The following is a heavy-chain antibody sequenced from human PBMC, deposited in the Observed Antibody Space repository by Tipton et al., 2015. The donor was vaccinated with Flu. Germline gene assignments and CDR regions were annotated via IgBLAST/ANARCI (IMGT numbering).Heavy chain of an antibody. CDR2: MSSSGSTI. CDR1: RFTFSSYD. V-gene: IGHV3-48*03. J-gene: IGHJ4*02. CDR3: AIKGDFWSGYPLY. Sequence: GSLRLSCAASRFTFSSYDMNWVRQAPGKGLEWVSYMSSSGSTIYYADSVKGRFTISRDNAKNSLHLQMNSLRAEDTAVYYCAIKGDFWSGYPLYWGQGTLVTVSS. D-gene: IGHD3-3*01.